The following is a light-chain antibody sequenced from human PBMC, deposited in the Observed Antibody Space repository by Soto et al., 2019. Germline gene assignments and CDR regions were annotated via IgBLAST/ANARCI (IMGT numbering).Light chain of an antibody. CDR3: QQYGSSPWT. CDR2: GAS. Sequence: EIVLTQSPGTLSLSPGERATLSCRASQSVSSSFLAWYQQKPGQAPRLLIYGASIRATGIPDRFSGSGSGTDFTLTISRVEPEDFAVYYCQQYGSSPWTFGQGTMLEIK. CDR1: QSVSSSF. J-gene: IGKJ1*01. V-gene: IGKV3-20*01.